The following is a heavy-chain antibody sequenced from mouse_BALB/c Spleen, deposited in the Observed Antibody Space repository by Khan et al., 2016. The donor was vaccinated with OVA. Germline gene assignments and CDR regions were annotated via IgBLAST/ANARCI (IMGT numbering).Heavy chain of an antibody. Sequence: QVQLQQSGPGLVAPSQSLSITCTVTGFSLTSYGVHWVRQPPGKGLEWLGVIWAGGSTNYNSALLSRLSISKDNSKSQVCLKMNSLQTADTDRYYCARLEDIWGKGTTLTVSS. D-gene: IGHD1-3*01. J-gene: IGHJ2*01. CDR1: GFSLTSYG. V-gene: IGHV2-9*02. CDR2: IWAGGST. CDR3: ARLEDI.